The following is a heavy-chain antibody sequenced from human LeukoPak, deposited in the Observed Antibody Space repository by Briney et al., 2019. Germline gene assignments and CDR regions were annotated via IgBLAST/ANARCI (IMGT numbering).Heavy chain of an antibody. CDR1: GGSISSSSYY. V-gene: IGHV4-39*07. CDR3: AKDPYRAHLDY. D-gene: IGHD3-10*01. J-gene: IGHJ4*02. Sequence: PSETLSLTCTVSGGSISSSSYYWGWIRQPPGKGLEWIGSIYYSGSTYYNPSLKSRVTISVDTSRNQFSLKLSSVTAEDTAVYYCAKDPYRAHLDYWGQGTLVTVSS. CDR2: IYYSGST.